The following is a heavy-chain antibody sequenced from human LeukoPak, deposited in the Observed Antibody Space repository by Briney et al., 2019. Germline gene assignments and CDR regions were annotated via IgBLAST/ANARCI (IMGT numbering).Heavy chain of an antibody. V-gene: IGHV4-39*01. J-gene: IGHJ4*02. CDR3: ASKRSGYYSGFFDY. D-gene: IGHD3-22*01. CDR2: IYYSGST. Sequence: TSETLSLTCTVSGDSIGSSSYYWGWVRQPPGRGLEWIGSIYYSGSTYYSPSLKSRVTISVDTSKNQFSLKLSSLTAADTAVYYCASKRSGYYSGFFDYWGQGTLVTVSS. CDR1: GDSIGSSSYY.